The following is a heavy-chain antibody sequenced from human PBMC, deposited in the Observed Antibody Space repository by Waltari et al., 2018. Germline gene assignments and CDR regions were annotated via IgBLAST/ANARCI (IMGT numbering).Heavy chain of an antibody. CDR3: ARHPDYGSGRFSY. V-gene: IGHV4-38-2*01. J-gene: IGHJ4*02. Sequence: QVQLQESGPGLVKPSETLSLTGGVSGYSISSGYYWGWIRQPPGKGLEWIGSIYHSGSNYYNPSLKSRVTISVDTSKNQFSLKLSSVTAADTAVYYCARHPDYGSGRFSYWGQGTLVTVSS. CDR2: IYHSGSN. D-gene: IGHD3-10*01. CDR1: GYSISSGYY.